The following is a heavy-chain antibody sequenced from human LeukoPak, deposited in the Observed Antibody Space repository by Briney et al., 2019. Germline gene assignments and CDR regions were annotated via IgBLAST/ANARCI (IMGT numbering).Heavy chain of an antibody. Sequence: SETLSLTCVVSGGSISSGGYSWSWIRQPPGKGLEWIGYIYHSGSTYYNPSLKSRVTISVDTSKNQFSLKLSSVTAADTAVYYCARSDAFDIWGQGTMVTVSS. CDR3: ARSDAFDI. CDR2: IYHSGST. J-gene: IGHJ3*02. V-gene: IGHV4-30-2*05. CDR1: GGSISSGGYS.